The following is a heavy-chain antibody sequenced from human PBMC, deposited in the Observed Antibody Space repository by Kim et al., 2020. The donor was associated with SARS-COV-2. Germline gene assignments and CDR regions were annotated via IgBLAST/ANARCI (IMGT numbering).Heavy chain of an antibody. J-gene: IGHJ5*02. Sequence: ASVKVSCKVSGYTLIELSLYWVRQAPGKGLEWMGGFDPEDGKTIYAQKFQGRVTMTEDTSTDTAYMELISLRSEDTAFYYCATAAVAGTPDWFDPWGQGTLVTVSS. V-gene: IGHV1-24*01. CDR3: ATAAVAGTPDWFDP. CDR2: FDPEDGKT. CDR1: GYTLIELS. D-gene: IGHD6-19*01.